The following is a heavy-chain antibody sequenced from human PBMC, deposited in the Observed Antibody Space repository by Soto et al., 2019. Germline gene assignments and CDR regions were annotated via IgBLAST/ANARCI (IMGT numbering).Heavy chain of an antibody. CDR3: ARVCLSDAFDI. D-gene: IGHD2-8*01. J-gene: IGHJ3*02. V-gene: IGHV1-46*01. Sequence: ASLKVSCKASGYTFTSYYMHWVGQAPGQGLEWMGIINPSGGSTSYAQKFQGRVTMTRDTSTSTVYMELSSLRSEDTAVYYCARVCLSDAFDIWGQGTMVTVSS. CDR1: GYTFTSYY. CDR2: INPSGGST.